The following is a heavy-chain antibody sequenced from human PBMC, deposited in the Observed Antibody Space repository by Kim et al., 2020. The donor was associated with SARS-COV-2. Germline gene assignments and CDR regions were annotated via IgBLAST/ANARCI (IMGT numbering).Heavy chain of an antibody. J-gene: IGHJ2*01. CDR2: INPSAGGA. CDR1: GYTFTSHY. V-gene: IGHV1-46*01. Sequence: ASVKVSCKASGYTFTSHYIHWVRQAPGQGPEWMGIINPSAGGASYAQKFQGRVTMTRDTSTSTVYMELSRLRSEDTAVYFCARDPAMNWDYEYWYFDLWGRGTLVTVSS. D-gene: IGHD1-7*01. CDR3: ARDPAMNWDYEYWYFDL.